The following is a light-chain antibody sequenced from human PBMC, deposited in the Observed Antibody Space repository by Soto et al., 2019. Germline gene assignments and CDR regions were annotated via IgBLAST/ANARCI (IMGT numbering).Light chain of an antibody. CDR1: QSVSSK. Sequence: IVMTQSPATLSVSPGERATLSCRASQSVSSKVAWYQQKPGQAPRLLIYDASVRATGIPDRFSGRGSGTEFTLTISSLQSEDFAFYYCQQYNNWTFGQGTKVDI. J-gene: IGKJ1*01. CDR2: DAS. CDR3: QQYNNWT. V-gene: IGKV3-15*01.